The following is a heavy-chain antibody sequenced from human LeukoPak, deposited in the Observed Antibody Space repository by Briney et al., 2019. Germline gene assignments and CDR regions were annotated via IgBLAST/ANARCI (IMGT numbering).Heavy chain of an antibody. D-gene: IGHD6-13*01. CDR1: GGSFSGYY. Sequence: SETLSLTCAVYGGSFSGYYWSWIRQPPGKGVEWIGEINHSGSTNYNPSLKSRVTISVDTSKNQFSLKLSSVTAADTAVYYCAREGSSWYAPWFDPWGQGTLVTVSS. CDR2: INHSGST. CDR3: AREGSSWYAPWFDP. J-gene: IGHJ5*02. V-gene: IGHV4-34*01.